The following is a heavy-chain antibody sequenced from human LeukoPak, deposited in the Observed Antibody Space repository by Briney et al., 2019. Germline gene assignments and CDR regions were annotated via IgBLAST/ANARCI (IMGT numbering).Heavy chain of an antibody. Sequence: GGSLRLSCAASGFTFSSYTMNWVRQAPEKGLEWVSSLNSDGSDIYYADSVKGRFTISRDNAKNSLYLQMNSLTAEDTAVYYCTSGFWGQGTLVTVSS. CDR3: TSGF. J-gene: IGHJ4*02. V-gene: IGHV3-21*01. D-gene: IGHD5-12*01. CDR1: GFTFSSYT. CDR2: LNSDGSDI.